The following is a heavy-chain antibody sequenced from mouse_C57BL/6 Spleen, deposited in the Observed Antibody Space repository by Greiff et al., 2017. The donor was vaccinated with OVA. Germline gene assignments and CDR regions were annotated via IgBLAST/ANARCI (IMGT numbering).Heavy chain of an antibody. D-gene: IGHD1-1*01. CDR3: ARGNYGSSWAWFAY. V-gene: IGHV5-17*01. CDR2: ISSGSSTI. J-gene: IGHJ3*01. Sequence: EVMLVESGGGLVKPGGSLKLSCAASGFTFSDYGMHWVRQAPEKGLEWVAYISSGSSTIYYADTVKGRFTISRDNAKNTLFLQMTSLRSEDTAMYYCARGNYGSSWAWFAYWGQGTLVTVSA. CDR1: GFTFSDYG.